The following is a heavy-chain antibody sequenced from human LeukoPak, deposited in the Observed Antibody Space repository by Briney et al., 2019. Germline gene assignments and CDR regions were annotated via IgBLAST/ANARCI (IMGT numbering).Heavy chain of an antibody. J-gene: IGHJ4*02. CDR1: GGSISSSNW. CDR2: IYHSGST. V-gene: IGHV4-4*02. Sequence: PSGTLSLTCAVSGGSISSSNWWSWVRQPPGKGLEWIGEIYHSGSTNYNPSLKSRVTISVDKSKNQFSLKLSSVTAADTAVYYCARAEGSGRYRYYFDYWGQGTLVTVSS. D-gene: IGHD3-10*01. CDR3: ARAEGSGRYRYYFDY.